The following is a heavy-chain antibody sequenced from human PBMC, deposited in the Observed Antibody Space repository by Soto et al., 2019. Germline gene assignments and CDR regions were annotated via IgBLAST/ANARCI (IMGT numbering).Heavy chain of an antibody. D-gene: IGHD3-10*01. V-gene: IGHV1-18*01. CDR1: GYTFTSYG. CDR2: ISAYNGNT. CDR3: AVITMVRGLLN. J-gene: IGHJ4*02. Sequence: ASVKVSCKASGYTFTSYGISWVRQAPGQGLEWMGWISAYNGNTNYAQKLQGRVTMTTDTSTSTAYMELRSLRSDDKAVYYCAVITMVRGLLNWGQGTLVTVSS.